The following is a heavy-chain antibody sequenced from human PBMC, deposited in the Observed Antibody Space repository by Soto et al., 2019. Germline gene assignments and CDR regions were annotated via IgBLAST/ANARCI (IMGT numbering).Heavy chain of an antibody. J-gene: IGHJ6*02. CDR3: ESPRRKIVVVNDHYYGMDV. D-gene: IGHD2-21*01. CDR2: ISAYNGNT. CDR1: GYTFTSYG. Sequence: ASVKVSCKASGYTFTSYGISWVRQAPGQGLQWMGWISAYNGNTNYAQKLQGRVTMTTDTSTSTAYMELRSLRSDDTAVYYCESPRRKIVVVNDHYYGMDVWGQGTTVTVSS. V-gene: IGHV1-18*01.